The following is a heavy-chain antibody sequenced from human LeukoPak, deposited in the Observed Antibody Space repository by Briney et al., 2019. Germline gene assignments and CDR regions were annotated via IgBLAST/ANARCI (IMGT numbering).Heavy chain of an antibody. Sequence: PGGSLRLSCAASGFTFSSYAMHWVRQAPGKGLEWVAVISYDGSNKYYADSVKGRFTISRDNSKNTLYLQMNSLRAEDTAVYYCAKAGRGRGYSYGHYYFDYWGQGTLVTVSS. J-gene: IGHJ4*02. CDR2: ISYDGSNK. CDR3: AKAGRGRGYSYGHYYFDY. D-gene: IGHD5-18*01. V-gene: IGHV3-30*04. CDR1: GFTFSSYA.